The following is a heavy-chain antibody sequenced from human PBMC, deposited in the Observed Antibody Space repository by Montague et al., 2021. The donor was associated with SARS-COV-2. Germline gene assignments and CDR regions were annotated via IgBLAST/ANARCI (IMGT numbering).Heavy chain of an antibody. Sequence: CAISGDSDWSNTAAWNWIRQSPSGGLDWLGRTHYRSKWTSDYATSVEGRISIDPDTSKNQFFLHLRSVTPEDTGVYYCVRDTGSAQAGFDAWGQGTLVTVSS. CDR2: THYRSKWTS. D-gene: IGHD4-17*01. J-gene: IGHJ4*02. V-gene: IGHV6-1*01. CDR3: VRDTGSAQAGFDA. CDR1: GDSDWSNTAA.